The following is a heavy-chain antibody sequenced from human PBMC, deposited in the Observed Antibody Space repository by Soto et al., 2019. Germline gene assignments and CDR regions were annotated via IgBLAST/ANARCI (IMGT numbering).Heavy chain of an antibody. CDR2: IIPIFGTA. CDR3: ATIAGRPENYYYGMDV. V-gene: IGHV1-69*06. CDR1: GGTFSSYG. D-gene: IGHD6-6*01. J-gene: IGHJ6*02. Sequence: QVQLVQSGAEVKKPGSSVKVSCKASGGTFSSYGISWVRQAPGQGLEWMGGIIPIFGTADYAQNFQGRVTITADKSTTTAYMELSSLRSEDMAVYYCATIAGRPENYYYGMDVWGQGTTVTVSS.